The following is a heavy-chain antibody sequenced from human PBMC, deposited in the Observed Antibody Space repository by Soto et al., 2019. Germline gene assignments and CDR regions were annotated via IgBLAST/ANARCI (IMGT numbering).Heavy chain of an antibody. D-gene: IGHD3-22*01. CDR3: ARVIAGEAMGDYDSSGYVDY. J-gene: IGHJ4*02. Sequence: GGSLRLSCAASGFTFSSYAMHWVRQAPGKGLEWVAVISYDGSNKYYADSVKGRFTISRDNSKNTLYLQMNSLRAEDTAVYYCARVIAGEAMGDYDSSGYVDYWGQGTLVTVSS. V-gene: IGHV3-30-3*01. CDR2: ISYDGSNK. CDR1: GFTFSSYA.